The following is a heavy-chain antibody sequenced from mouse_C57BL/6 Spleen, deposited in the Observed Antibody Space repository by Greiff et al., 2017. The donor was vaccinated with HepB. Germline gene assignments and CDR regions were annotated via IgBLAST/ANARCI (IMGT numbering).Heavy chain of an antibody. CDR2: ISYDGSN. CDR3: ARNYDYDSYYAMDY. D-gene: IGHD2-4*01. Sequence: DVKLQESGPGLVKPSQSLSLTCSVTGYSITSGYYWNWIRQFPGNKLEWMGYISYDGSNNYNPSLKNRISITRDTSKNQFFLKLNSVTTEDTATYYCARNYDYDSYYAMDYWGQGTSVTVSS. V-gene: IGHV3-6*01. CDR1: GYSITSGYY. J-gene: IGHJ4*01.